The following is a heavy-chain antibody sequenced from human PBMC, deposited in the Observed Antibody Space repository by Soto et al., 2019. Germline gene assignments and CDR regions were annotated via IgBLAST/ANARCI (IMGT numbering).Heavy chain of an antibody. V-gene: IGHV1-69*13. CDR1: GGTFSSYA. CDR3: ARDRKSRNRLRYFDPGLVNFDY. Sequence: VASVKVSCKASGGTFSSYAISWVREAPGQGLEWMGGIIPIFGTANYAQKFQGRATITADESTSTAYMELSSLRSEDTAVYYCARDRKSRNRLRYFDPGLVNFDYWGQGTLVTVSS. CDR2: IIPIFGTA. D-gene: IGHD3-9*01. J-gene: IGHJ4*02.